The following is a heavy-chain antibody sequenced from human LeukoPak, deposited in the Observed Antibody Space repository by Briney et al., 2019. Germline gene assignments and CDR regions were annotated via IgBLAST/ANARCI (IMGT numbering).Heavy chain of an antibody. Sequence: PGGSLRLSCAASGFTFSNAWMSWVRQAPGKGLEWVGRIKSKTDGGTTDYAAPVKGRFTISRDDSKNTLYLQMNSLKTEDTAVYYCTTDPFNRILSYDILTGYTWGYWGQGTLVTVSS. V-gene: IGHV3-15*01. CDR3: TTDPFNRILSYDILTGYTWGY. CDR1: GFTFSNAW. CDR2: IKSKTDGGTT. J-gene: IGHJ4*02. D-gene: IGHD3-9*01.